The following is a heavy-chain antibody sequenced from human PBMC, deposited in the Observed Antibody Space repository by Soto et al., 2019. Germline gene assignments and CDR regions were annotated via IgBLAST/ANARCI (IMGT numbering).Heavy chain of an antibody. V-gene: IGHV1-2*04. Sequence: VQLVQSGAEVKKPGASVKVSCKASGYTFTGYYIHWVRQAPGQGLEWMGWINPGTGGTRFAQKLQDWVTMTRDTSVSTVNMALSSLTSDDTALYYCARDPRLGYHERSGYYDYWGPGTLVTVSS. CDR1: GYTFTGYY. CDR2: INPGTGGT. J-gene: IGHJ4*02. CDR3: ARDPRLGYHERSGYYDY. D-gene: IGHD3-22*01.